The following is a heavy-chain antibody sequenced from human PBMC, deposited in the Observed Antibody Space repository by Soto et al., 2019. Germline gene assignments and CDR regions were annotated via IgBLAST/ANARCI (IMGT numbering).Heavy chain of an antibody. V-gene: IGHV3-30*03. CDR3: ARDLSTGAADYYFDY. D-gene: IGHD6-13*01. CDR1: GFTFNNFA. Sequence: GGSLIRSCAASGFTFNNFAMHWVRQAPGKGLEWVAVISYDGGDKYYADSVKGRFTISRDNSKNTLYLQMNGLRAEDTAVYYCARDLSTGAADYYFDYWGQGALVTVSS. CDR2: ISYDGGDK. J-gene: IGHJ4*02.